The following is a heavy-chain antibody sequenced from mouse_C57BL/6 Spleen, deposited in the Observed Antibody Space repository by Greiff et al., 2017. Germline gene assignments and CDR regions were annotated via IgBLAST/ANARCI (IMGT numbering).Heavy chain of an antibody. V-gene: IGHV5-17*01. D-gene: IGHD4-1*01. CDR2: ISSGSSTI. Sequence: DVMLVESGGGLVKPGGSLKLSCAASGFTFSDYGMHWVRQAPEKGLEWVAYISSGSSTIYYADTVKGRFTISRDNAKNTLFLQMTSLRSEDTAMYYCASAITGARYYFDYWGQGTTLTVSS. J-gene: IGHJ2*01. CDR1: GFTFSDYG. CDR3: ASAITGARYYFDY.